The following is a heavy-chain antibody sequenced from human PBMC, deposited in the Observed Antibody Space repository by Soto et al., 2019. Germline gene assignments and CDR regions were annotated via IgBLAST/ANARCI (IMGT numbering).Heavy chain of an antibody. Sequence: GGSLRLSCVASGFTFGNSAMSWVRHVPGKGLEWAAGISSSGGRTNYADSVKGRFTISRDNSKDTLYLQMNSLRAEDTALYYCAKVQEFCGFNCYIVDSWGQGVLVTSPQ. J-gene: IGHJ4*02. CDR3: AKVQEFCGFNCYIVDS. D-gene: IGHD2-21*02. CDR1: GFTFGNSA. V-gene: IGHV3-23*01. CDR2: ISSSGGRT.